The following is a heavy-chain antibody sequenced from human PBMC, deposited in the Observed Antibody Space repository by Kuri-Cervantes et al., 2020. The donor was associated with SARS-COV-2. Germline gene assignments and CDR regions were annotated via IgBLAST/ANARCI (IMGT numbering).Heavy chain of an antibody. D-gene: IGHD1-1*01. V-gene: IGHV3-33*06. CDR2: IWYDGRNK. J-gene: IGHJ4*02. Sequence: GGSLRLSCAASGFTYNNYGMHWVRQAPGKGLEWVAVIWYDGRNKYYADSVKGRFTISRDNSKNTLYLQMNSLRVEDTAVYYCAKVRAPGDQLILSSPFDYWGQGTLVTVSS. CDR1: GFTYNNYG. CDR3: AKVRAPGDQLILSSPFDY.